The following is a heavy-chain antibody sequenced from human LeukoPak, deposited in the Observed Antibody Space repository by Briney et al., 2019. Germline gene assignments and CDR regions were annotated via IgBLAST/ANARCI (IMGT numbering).Heavy chain of an antibody. CDR2: ISASGGTT. D-gene: IGHD3-10*01. CDR3: AKTYPSTIVRGIVDY. Sequence: PGGSLRLSCAASGFTFSSYDMHWVRQAPGKGLEWVSAISASGGTTYYADSVQGRFTISRDNSKNTLYLQMNSLRAEDTAVYYCAKTYPSTIVRGIVDYWGQGTLVTVSS. CDR1: GFTFSSYD. J-gene: IGHJ4*02. V-gene: IGHV3-23*01.